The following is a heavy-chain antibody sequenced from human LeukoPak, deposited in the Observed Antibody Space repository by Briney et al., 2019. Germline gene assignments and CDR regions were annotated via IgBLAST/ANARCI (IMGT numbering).Heavy chain of an antibody. D-gene: IGHD3-16*01. V-gene: IGHV4-61*08. CDR2: IYYSGST. J-gene: IGHJ4*02. CDR3: ARGPWGTNFDC. CDR1: GGSISSGGYS. Sequence: SETLSLTCAVSGGSISSGGYSWSWIRQPPGKGLEWIGYIYYSGSTNYNPSLKSRVTISLDTPKNQFSLNLSSVTAADTAVYYCARGPWGTNFDCWGQGTLVTVSS.